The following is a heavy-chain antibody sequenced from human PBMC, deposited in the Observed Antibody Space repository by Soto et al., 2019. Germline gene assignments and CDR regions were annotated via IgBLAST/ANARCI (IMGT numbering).Heavy chain of an antibody. CDR2: IYYSGST. CDR1: GGSISSGDYY. D-gene: IGHD3-22*01. Sequence: SETLSLTCTVSGGSISSGDYYWSWIRQPPGKGLEWIGYIYYSGSTYYNPSLKSRVTISVYTSNNQFSLRLSSVTAADTAVYYCARSSTYYYDSSGYPPYYFDYWGQGTLVTVSS. J-gene: IGHJ4*02. V-gene: IGHV4-30-4*01. CDR3: ARSSTYYYDSSGYPPYYFDY.